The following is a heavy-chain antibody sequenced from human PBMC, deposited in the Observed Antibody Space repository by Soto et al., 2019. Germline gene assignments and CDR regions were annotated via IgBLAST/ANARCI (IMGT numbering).Heavy chain of an antibody. J-gene: IGHJ4*01. D-gene: IGHD3-10*01. CDR2: IKTDASEK. Sequence: GGSLELPXAASGFNFHGDWVSWDRKDPGRGVEWLATIKTDASEKKYVDSVKGRFTMSRDNAKKSVYRQMDSLRTDDTAVYYCAIDSGYGAGNSVNYDIDDWGHGTLVTVSS. CDR3: AIDSGYGAGNSVNYDIDD. V-gene: IGHV3-7*03. CDR1: GFNFHGDW.